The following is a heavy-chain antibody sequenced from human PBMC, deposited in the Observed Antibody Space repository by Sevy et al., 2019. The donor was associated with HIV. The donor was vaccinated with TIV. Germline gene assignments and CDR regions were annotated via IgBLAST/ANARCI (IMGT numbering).Heavy chain of an antibody. D-gene: IGHD2-2*01. J-gene: IGHJ4*02. CDR2: ISDSAGST. Sequence: GGSLRLSCAASGFTFTNSAMRWVRQAPGKGLEWVSTISDSAGSTYYADSVKGRFTISRDNSKNTLYLRMNSLRAEDTAVYYCTKDRVIYCSSISCQEFHYWGQGTLVTVSS. CDR1: GFTFTNSA. CDR3: TKDRVIYCSSISCQEFHY. V-gene: IGHV3-23*01.